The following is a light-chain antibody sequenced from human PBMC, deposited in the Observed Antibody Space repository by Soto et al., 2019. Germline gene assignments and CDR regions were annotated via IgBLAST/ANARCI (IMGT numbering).Light chain of an antibody. CDR3: QQYGRSPFT. CDR2: GAS. J-gene: IGKJ3*01. V-gene: IGKV3-20*01. Sequence: EMGLTRSPGPWFLSQGEKAPLSAGAGRGVTSSYLAWYQQKPGQAPRLLIYGASSRATGIPGRFSGSGSGTDFTLTISRLEPEDFAVYYCQQYGRSPFTFGPGTKVDIK. CDR1: RGVTSSY.